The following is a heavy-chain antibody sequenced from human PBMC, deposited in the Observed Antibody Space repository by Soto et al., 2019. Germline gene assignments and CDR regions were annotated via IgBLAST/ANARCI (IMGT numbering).Heavy chain of an antibody. CDR1: GGSISSSNW. J-gene: IGHJ6*02. CDR2: IYHSGST. CDR3: ARDFRLGELSHYYYYYGMDV. V-gene: IGHV4-4*02. D-gene: IGHD3-10*01. Sequence: SETLSLTCAVSGGSISSSNWWSWVRQPPGKGLEWIGEIYHSGSTNYNPSLKSRVTISVDKSKNQFSLKLSSVTAADTAVYYCARDFRLGELSHYYYYYGMDVWGQGTTVTVSS.